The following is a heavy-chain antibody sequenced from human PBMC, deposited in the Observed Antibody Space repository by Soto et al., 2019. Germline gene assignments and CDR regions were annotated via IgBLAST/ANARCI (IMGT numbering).Heavy chain of an antibody. CDR1: GVTFSSYA. V-gene: IGHV3-23*01. J-gene: IGHJ4*02. Sequence: PGGSLRLSCAASGVTFSSYAMSWVRQAPGKGLEWVSAISGSGGSTYYADSVKGRFTISRDNSKNTLYLQMNSLRAEDTAVYYCAKDRTVIPRYFDYWGQGTLVTVSS. D-gene: IGHD4-4*01. CDR3: AKDRTVIPRYFDY. CDR2: ISGSGGST.